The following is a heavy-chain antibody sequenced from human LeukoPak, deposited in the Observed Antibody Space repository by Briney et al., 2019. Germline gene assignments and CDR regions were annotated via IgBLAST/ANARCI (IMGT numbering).Heavy chain of an antibody. V-gene: IGHV4-30-4*01. CDR3: ARVDLMNIVVVY. Sequence: PSETLSLTCTVSGGSISSGDYYWSWIRQPPGKGLEWIGYIYYSGSTYYNPSLKSRVTISVDTSKNQFSLKLSSVTAADTAVYYCARVDLMNIVVVYWGQGTLVTVSS. CDR2: IYYSGST. D-gene: IGHD2-2*01. CDR1: GGSISSGDYY. J-gene: IGHJ4*02.